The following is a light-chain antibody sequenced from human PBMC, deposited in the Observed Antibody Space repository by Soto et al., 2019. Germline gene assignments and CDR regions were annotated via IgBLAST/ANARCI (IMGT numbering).Light chain of an antibody. Sequence: EIVLTQSPGSLSLSPGEIATLSCRASQNFDSSFFAWSQKRPGQAPRLLIYGASKRATGNPDRFRASGSGTVFTLTISRLEPEDFEVYYYQEYMSSVTFGQGTKVEIK. V-gene: IGKV3-20*01. J-gene: IGKJ1*01. CDR1: QNFDSSF. CDR2: GAS. CDR3: QEYMSSVT.